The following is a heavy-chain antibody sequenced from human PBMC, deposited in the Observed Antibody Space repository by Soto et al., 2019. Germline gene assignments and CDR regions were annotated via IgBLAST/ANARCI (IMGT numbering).Heavy chain of an antibody. CDR1: GGSISSSSYY. Sequence: QLQLQESGPGLVKPSETLSLTCTVSGGSISSSSYYWGWIRQPPGKGLEWIGSIYYSGSTYYNPSLKSRVTISVDTSKNQFSLKLSSVTAADTAVYYCARRVAARGYYYFDYWGQGTLVTVSS. CDR3: ARRVAARGYYYFDY. J-gene: IGHJ4*02. D-gene: IGHD2-15*01. V-gene: IGHV4-39*01. CDR2: IYYSGST.